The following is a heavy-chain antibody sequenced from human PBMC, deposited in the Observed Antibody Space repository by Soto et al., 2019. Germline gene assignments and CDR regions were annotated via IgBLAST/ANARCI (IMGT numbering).Heavy chain of an antibody. CDR1: DFSSPSYG. J-gene: IGHJ4*02. D-gene: IGHD2-8*01. CDR3: ARDRYETTNGYHLGADY. Sequence: QVQLVQSGAEVKKPGASVKVSCKASDFSSPSYGFSWVRQAPGEGLEWMGCISGPNGNTNYALKFQGRVTMTTDTSTSTGYMELRSLRFDDTAVYYCARDRYETTNGYHLGADYGGQGTLVTVSS. V-gene: IGHV1-18*01. CDR2: ISGPNGNT.